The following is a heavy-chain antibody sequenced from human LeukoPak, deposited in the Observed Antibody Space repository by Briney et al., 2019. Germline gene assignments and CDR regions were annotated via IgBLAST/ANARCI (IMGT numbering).Heavy chain of an antibody. V-gene: IGHV3-7*04. D-gene: IGHD6-13*01. CDR2: IKQYGSEK. CDR3: ARADVPAGTGFMDV. J-gene: IGHJ6*02. Sequence: GGSLRLSCAASGFTFSNYWMSWVRQAPGKGLEWVANIKQYGSEKYYVDSVKGRFTISRDNAKNSLYLQMNSLRVEDTAVYYCARADVPAGTGFMDVWGQGTTVTVSS. CDR1: GFTFSNYW.